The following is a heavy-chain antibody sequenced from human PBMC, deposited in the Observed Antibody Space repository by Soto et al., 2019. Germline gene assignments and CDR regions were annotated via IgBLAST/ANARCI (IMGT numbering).Heavy chain of an antibody. V-gene: IGHV1-69*12. CDR2: IIPIFGTA. J-gene: IGHJ6*02. CDR3: ATSPELERPDYYYDGMDV. CDR1: GGTFSSYA. D-gene: IGHD1-1*01. Sequence: QVQLVQSGAEVKKPGSSVKVSCKASGGTFSSYAISWVRQAPGQGLEWMGGIIPIFGTANYAQKFQGRVTLTADESTSTAYMELSSLRSEDTAVYYCATSPELERPDYYYDGMDVWGQGTTVTVSS.